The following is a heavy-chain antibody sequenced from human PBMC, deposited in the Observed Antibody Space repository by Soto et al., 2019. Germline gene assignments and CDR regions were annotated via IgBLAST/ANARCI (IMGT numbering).Heavy chain of an antibody. CDR1: GASVSSGSDF. CDR3: ARATGYSSTWYDS. D-gene: IGHD6-13*01. V-gene: IGHV4-61*01. CDR2: MYYSGST. J-gene: IGHJ5*01. Sequence: PSETLSLTCVVSGASVSSGSDFWSWIRQPPGKGLEWLGYMYYSGSTKYNPSLKSRVTISADTSKNQFPLKLFSVTAADTARYYCARATGYSSTWYDSWGQGIQVTAPQ.